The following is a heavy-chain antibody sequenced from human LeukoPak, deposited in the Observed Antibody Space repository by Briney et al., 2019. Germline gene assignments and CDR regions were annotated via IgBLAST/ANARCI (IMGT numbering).Heavy chain of an antibody. CDR3: ARDLGVSSGLSVIYGMDV. V-gene: IGHV3-30*03. Sequence: GGSLRLSCAASGFTFSSYGMHWVRQAPGKGLEWVAVISYDGSNKYYADSVKGRFTISRDNSKNTLYLQMNSLRAEDTAVYYCARDLGVSSGLSVIYGMDVWGQGTTVTVSS. CDR1: GFTFSSYG. D-gene: IGHD3-22*01. CDR2: ISYDGSNK. J-gene: IGHJ6*02.